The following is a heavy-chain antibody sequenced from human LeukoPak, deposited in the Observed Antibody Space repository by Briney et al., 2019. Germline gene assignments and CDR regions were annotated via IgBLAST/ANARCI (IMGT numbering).Heavy chain of an antibody. V-gene: IGHV1-18*01. CDR3: ARDGPQYCTNGVCYPYC. J-gene: IGHJ4*02. CDR1: LYTFTSYG. Sequence: GASVKVSCKASLYTFTSYGISWVRQAPGQELEWMGWISAYNGNTNYAQKLQGRVTMTTDTSTSTADMELRSLRSDDTAVYYCARDGPQYCTNGVCYPYCWGQGTLVTVAS. D-gene: IGHD2-8*01. CDR2: ISAYNGNT.